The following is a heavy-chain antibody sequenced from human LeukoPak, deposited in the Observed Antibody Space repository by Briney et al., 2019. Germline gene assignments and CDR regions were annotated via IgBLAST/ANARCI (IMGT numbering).Heavy chain of an antibody. D-gene: IGHD3-10*01. Sequence: GGSLRLSCAASGFTFSSYAMSWVRQAPGQGLEWMGWISAYNGNTNYAQKLQGRVTMTTDTSTSTAYMELRSLRSDDTAVYYCARDSVNYYGSGSYFGYRGQGTLVTVSS. CDR3: ARDSVNYYGSGSYFGY. J-gene: IGHJ4*02. CDR2: ISAYNGNT. V-gene: IGHV1-18*01. CDR1: GFTFSSYA.